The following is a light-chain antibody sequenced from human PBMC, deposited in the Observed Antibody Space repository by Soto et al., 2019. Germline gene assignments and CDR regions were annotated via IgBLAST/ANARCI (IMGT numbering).Light chain of an antibody. CDR2: GVN. V-gene: IGLV2-11*01. Sequence: QSVLTQPRSVSGSPGQSVTISCTGTSSDVGASDSVSWYQHHPGKAPKLMIYGVNKRPSGVPDRFSGSKSGNTASLTISGLQTEDEADFYCCSYLGTFVLFGGGTKLTVL. J-gene: IGLJ2*01. CDR1: SSDVGASDS. CDR3: CSYLGTFVL.